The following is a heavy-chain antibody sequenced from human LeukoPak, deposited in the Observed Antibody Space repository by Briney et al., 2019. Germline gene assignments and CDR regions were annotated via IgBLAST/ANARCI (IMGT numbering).Heavy chain of an antibody. D-gene: IGHD6-19*01. CDR2: IEQDGTER. Sequence: PGGSLRLSCAASGFTFSSYWMNWVRQAPGKGLEWVANIEQDGTERNYVDSVKGRFTISRDNAENTLYLQMNSLRPEDTAVYYCAGGSGRLADNWGQGTLVIVSS. V-gene: IGHV3-7*01. CDR3: AGGSGRLADN. J-gene: IGHJ4*02. CDR1: GFTFSSYW.